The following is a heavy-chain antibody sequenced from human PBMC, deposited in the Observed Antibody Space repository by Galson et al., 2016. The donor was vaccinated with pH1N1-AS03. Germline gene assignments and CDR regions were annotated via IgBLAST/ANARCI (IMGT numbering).Heavy chain of an antibody. CDR1: GYKFTSYG. CDR3: ARDGDIVIVPSAIDYYGMDV. D-gene: IGHD2-2*01. CDR2: ISGYNINA. Sequence: VKVSCKASGYKFTSYGVSWVRQAPGQGLEWMGWISGYNINAKYAEKFQGRVTLTTDKSTSTAYMELRSLTSDDTAVYFCARDGDIVIVPSAIDYYGMDVWGQGTTVTVSS. V-gene: IGHV1-18*01. J-gene: IGHJ6*02.